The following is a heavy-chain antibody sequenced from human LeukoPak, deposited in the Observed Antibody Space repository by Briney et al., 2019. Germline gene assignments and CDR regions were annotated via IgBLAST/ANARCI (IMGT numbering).Heavy chain of an antibody. Sequence: SQTLSLTCAISEYSVSSNSAAWSWIRQSPSRGLEWLGRTYYRSKWYYDYAVSVKSRITINPDTSKNHFSLQLNSVTPEDTAVYYCARGPQLVDYYYIDVWGKGTTVTVSS. J-gene: IGHJ6*03. CDR2: TYYRSKWYY. D-gene: IGHD6-13*01. CDR3: ARGPQLVDYYYIDV. V-gene: IGHV6-1*01. CDR1: EYSVSSNSAA.